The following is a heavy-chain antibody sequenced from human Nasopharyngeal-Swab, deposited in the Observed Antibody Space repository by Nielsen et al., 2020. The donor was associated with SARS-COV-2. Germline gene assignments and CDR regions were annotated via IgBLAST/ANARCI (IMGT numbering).Heavy chain of an antibody. V-gene: IGHV3-30-3*01. CDR2: VPLGVDIR. J-gene: IGHJ3*02. CDR3: AREGESSGHAGSFDI. CDR1: GITFRTSI. Sequence: GSLRLSCEVSGITFRTSIWHWVRQAPGKGLEWVALVPLGVDIRQYADSVKGRFTISRDNSQNTVSLQMNSLRVADTAVYYCAREGESSGHAGSFDIWGQGTMVTVSS. D-gene: IGHD6-19*01.